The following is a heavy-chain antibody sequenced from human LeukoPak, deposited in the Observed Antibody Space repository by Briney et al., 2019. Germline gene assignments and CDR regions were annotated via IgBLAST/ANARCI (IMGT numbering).Heavy chain of an antibody. V-gene: IGHV3-21*01. Sequence: SGGSLRLSCAASGFTFSSYSMNWVRQAPGKGLEWVSSISSSSRYIYYADSVKGRFTISRDNAKNSLYLQMNSLRAEDTAVYYCARALGRIAVAGTPFDYWGQGTLVTVSS. CDR2: ISSSSRYI. CDR1: GFTFSSYS. J-gene: IGHJ4*02. D-gene: IGHD6-19*01. CDR3: ARALGRIAVAGTPFDY.